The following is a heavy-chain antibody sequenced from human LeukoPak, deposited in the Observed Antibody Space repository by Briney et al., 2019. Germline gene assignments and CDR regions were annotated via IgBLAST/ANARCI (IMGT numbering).Heavy chain of an antibody. CDR2: ISGSGGTT. CDR1: GFTFSSYA. J-gene: IGHJ4*02. V-gene: IGHV3-23*01. D-gene: IGHD4/OR15-4a*01. CDR3: ATQVPSDPHFDY. Sequence: GGSLRLSCAASGFTFSSYAMSWVRQAPGKGLEWVSAISGSGGTTYCADSVKGRFTISRDNPKNTLYLQMNSLRAEDTAVYYCATQVPSDPHFDYWGQGTLVTVSS.